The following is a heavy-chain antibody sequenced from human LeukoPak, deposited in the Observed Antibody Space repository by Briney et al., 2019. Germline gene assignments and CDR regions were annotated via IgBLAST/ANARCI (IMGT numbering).Heavy chain of an antibody. CDR2: ITWNSDST. V-gene: IGHV3-9*01. D-gene: IGHD3-9*01. CDR3: ARGLYYDILTGNWFDP. Sequence: GRSLRLSCAASGFSFDYYAMHWVRQPPGKGLEWVSGITWNSDSTGYAGSVKGRFTISRDNAKNSLYLQMNSLRAEDTALYYCARGLYYDILTGNWFDPWGQGTLVTVSS. CDR1: GFSFDYYA. J-gene: IGHJ5*02.